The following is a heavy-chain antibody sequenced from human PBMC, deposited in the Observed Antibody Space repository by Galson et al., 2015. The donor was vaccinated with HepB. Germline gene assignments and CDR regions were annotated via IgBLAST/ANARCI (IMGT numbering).Heavy chain of an antibody. J-gene: IGHJ4*02. Sequence: SLRLSCAVSGFIFSNAWMSWVRQAPGKGLEWVGRIKGESDGETVDYAAPVKGRFTISRDDSKNTLYLQMNSLKTEDTAVYYCTTGGGRYYSLHYWGQGTLVTVSS. D-gene: IGHD3-10*01. CDR1: GFIFSNAW. CDR3: TTGGGRYYSLHY. CDR2: IKGESDGETV. V-gene: IGHV3-15*01.